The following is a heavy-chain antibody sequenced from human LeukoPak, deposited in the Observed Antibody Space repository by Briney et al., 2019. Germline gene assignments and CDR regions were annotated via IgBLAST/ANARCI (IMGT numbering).Heavy chain of an antibody. CDR1: GFTFSTYA. CDR3: AKDEVVGATSDC. Sequence: GGSLRLSCAASGFTFSTYAMSWVRQAPGKGLEWVSTISGSGGNTYYADSVKGRFTISRDNSKNTLNLQMNSLRAEDTAVYYCAKDEVVGATSDCWGQGTLVTLSS. CDR2: ISGSGGNT. J-gene: IGHJ4*02. D-gene: IGHD1-26*01. V-gene: IGHV3-23*01.